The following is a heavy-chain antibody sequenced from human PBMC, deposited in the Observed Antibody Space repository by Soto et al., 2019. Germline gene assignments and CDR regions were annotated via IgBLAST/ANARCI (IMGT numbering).Heavy chain of an antibody. V-gene: IGHV3-30-3*01. Sequence: GGSLRLSCAASGFTFSSYAMHWVRQAPGKGLEWVAVISYDGSNKYYADSVKGRFTISRDNSKNTLYLQMNSLRAEDTAVYYCAREGLNAWDTAMGRGWFDPWGQGTLVTVSS. CDR2: ISYDGSNK. CDR3: AREGLNAWDTAMGRGWFDP. CDR1: GFTFSSYA. J-gene: IGHJ5*02. D-gene: IGHD5-18*01.